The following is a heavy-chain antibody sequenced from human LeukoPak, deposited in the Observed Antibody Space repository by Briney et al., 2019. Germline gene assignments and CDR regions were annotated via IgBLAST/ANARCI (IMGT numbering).Heavy chain of an antibody. CDR1: GFTFNNAW. Sequence: GGSLRLSCAASGFTFNNAWMSWVRQAPGKGLDWVGRIKSKNDGGTADYAAPVKGRFTISRDDSKNTLYLQMNSLKTEDTAVYYRTTDWVGLELGQSDIWGQGTMVTVSS. CDR3: TTDWVGLELGQSDI. D-gene: IGHD1-7*01. V-gene: IGHV3-15*01. CDR2: IKSKNDGGTA. J-gene: IGHJ3*02.